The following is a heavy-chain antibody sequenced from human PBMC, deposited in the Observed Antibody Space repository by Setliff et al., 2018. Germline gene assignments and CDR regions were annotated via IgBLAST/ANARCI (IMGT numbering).Heavy chain of an antibody. D-gene: IGHD3-22*01. V-gene: IGHV4-61*02. CDR2: IYTSGST. CDR3: ARDFDSSGNFDY. CDR1: GGSISSGSYY. J-gene: IGHJ4*02. Sequence: PSETLSLTCTVSGGSISSGSYYWSWIRQPAGKGLEWIGRIYTSGSTNSNPSLKSRVTISIDTSKNQFSLKLSSVTAADTALYYCARDFDSSGNFDYWGQGTLVTVSS.